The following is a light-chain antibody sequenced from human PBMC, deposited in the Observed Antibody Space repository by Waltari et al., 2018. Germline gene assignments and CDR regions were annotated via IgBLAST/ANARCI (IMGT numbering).Light chain of an antibody. Sequence: QSALTQPASVSGSPGQSITISCTGTCSDVGGYNYVSWYQQHPGKAPKLMIYEVSNRPSGVSNRFSGSKSGNTASLTISGLQAEDEADYYCSSYTSISTLVVFGGGTKLTVL. V-gene: IGLV2-14*01. CDR1: CSDVGGYNY. CDR2: EVS. CDR3: SSYTSISTLVV. J-gene: IGLJ2*01.